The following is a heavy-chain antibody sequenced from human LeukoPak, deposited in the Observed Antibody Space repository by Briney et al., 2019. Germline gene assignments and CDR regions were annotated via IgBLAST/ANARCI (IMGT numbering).Heavy chain of an antibody. CDR1: GGSLRRTGYC. CDR2: IYHNGST. D-gene: IGHD3-3*01. V-gene: IGHV4-39*01. Sequence: SETLSLTCTVSGGSLRRTGYCWGWIRQPPGKGLEWIGSIYHNGSTCNNPSLKSRVILSVDTSKNQSSLKLSSVTAADTAVYYCARHVGHDFWSGYRSVDPWGQGTLVTVSS. J-gene: IGHJ5*02. CDR3: ARHVGHDFWSGYRSVDP.